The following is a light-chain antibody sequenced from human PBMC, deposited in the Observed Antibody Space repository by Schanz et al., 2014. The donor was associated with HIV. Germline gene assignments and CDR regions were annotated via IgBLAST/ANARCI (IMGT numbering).Light chain of an antibody. CDR2: EVT. J-gene: IGLJ2*01. Sequence: QSALAQPPSASGSPGQSVTISCTGTSSDVGGYNYVSWYQQHPGSAPRLIIYEVTKRPSGVPDRFSGSKSGNTASLTVSGLQAEDEADYYCSSYTSSSTLDFGGGTKLTVL. CDR1: SSDVGGYNY. CDR3: SSYTSSSTLD. V-gene: IGLV2-8*01.